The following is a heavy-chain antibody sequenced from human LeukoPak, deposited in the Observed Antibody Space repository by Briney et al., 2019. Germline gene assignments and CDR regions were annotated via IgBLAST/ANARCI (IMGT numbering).Heavy chain of an antibody. D-gene: IGHD1-1*01. CDR3: ARRGVGTHFDY. J-gene: IGHJ4*02. CDR2: INPNSANT. CDR1: AYTFTSYD. V-gene: IGHV1-8*01. Sequence: PSVNVSCKASAYTFTSYDINWVRQATEQGLEWMGWINPNSANTGFAQKIQGTITMTTNPSIRTAYMEVSSLRSDDTAVYYCARRGVGTHFDYWGQGSLVTVSS.